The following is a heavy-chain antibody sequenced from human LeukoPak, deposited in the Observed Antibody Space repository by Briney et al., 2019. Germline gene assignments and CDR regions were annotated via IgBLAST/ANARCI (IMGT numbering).Heavy chain of an antibody. CDR1: GYTFTGFY. J-gene: IGHJ2*01. Sequence: ASVKVSCKPSGYTFTGFYIHWVRQAPGQGLEWMGWISPNSGGTDYAQRFQGRVTMTRDTSISTAYMELSSLRSDDTAVYYCAIQPWGAGNNWYFDLWGRGTLVTVSS. V-gene: IGHV1-2*02. CDR2: ISPNSGGT. CDR3: AIQPWGAGNNWYFDL. D-gene: IGHD7-27*01.